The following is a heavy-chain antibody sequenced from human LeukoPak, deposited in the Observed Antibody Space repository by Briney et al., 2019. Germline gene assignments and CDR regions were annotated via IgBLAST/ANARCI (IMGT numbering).Heavy chain of an antibody. CDR2: ISYDGSNK. D-gene: IGHD6-13*01. Sequence: HTGGSLRLSCAASGFTFSSYAMHWVRQAPGKGLEWVAVISYDGSNKYYADSVKGRFTISRDNSKNTLYLQMNSLRAEDTAVYYCARDGYRTNPYYYYGMDVWGQGTTVTVSS. V-gene: IGHV3-30-3*01. CDR3: ARDGYRTNPYYYYGMDV. CDR1: GFTFSSYA. J-gene: IGHJ6*02.